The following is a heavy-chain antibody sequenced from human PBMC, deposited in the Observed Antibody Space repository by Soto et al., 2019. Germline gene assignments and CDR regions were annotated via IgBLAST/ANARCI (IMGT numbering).Heavy chain of an antibody. J-gene: IGHJ4*02. V-gene: IGHV3-48*02. Sequence: EVQLVESGGGLVQPGGSLRLSCVASGFTFNTYNMNWVRQAPGKGLEWVSYISSSSRAIYYADSVKGRFTISRDNAKNSLYLQMNSLRDEDTAVYYCARVPLTCGGDCYIADYWGQGTLVTVSS. CDR2: ISSSSRAI. CDR1: GFTFNTYN. CDR3: ARVPLTCGGDCYIADY. D-gene: IGHD2-21*02.